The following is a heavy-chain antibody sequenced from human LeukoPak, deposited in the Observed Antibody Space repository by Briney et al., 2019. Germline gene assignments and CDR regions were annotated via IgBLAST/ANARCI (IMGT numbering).Heavy chain of an antibody. CDR1: GYSFTSYW. J-gene: IGHJ3*02. Sequence: GESLKISCKGSGYSFTSYWIGWVRQMPGKGLEWMGIIYPGDSDTRYSPSFQGQVTISADKSISTAYLQWSSLKASDTAMYYCARPSFWPEHQEWELPLRGIAFDIWGQGTMVTVSS. V-gene: IGHV5-51*01. CDR3: ARPSFWPEHQEWELPLRGIAFDI. D-gene: IGHD1-26*01. CDR2: IYPGDSDT.